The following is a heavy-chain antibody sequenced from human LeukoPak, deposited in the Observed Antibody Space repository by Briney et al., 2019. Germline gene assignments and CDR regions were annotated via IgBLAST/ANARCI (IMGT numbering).Heavy chain of an antibody. J-gene: IGHJ3*02. Sequence: SETLSLTCAVYGGSFSGYYWSWIRQPPGRGLEWIGEINHSGSTNYNPSLKSRVTISVDTSKNQFSLKLSSVTAADTAVYYCARAMGNYYDSSGYYYRNHAFDIWGQGTMVTVSS. CDR3: ARAMGNYYDSSGYYYRNHAFDI. CDR1: GGSFSGYY. D-gene: IGHD3-22*01. CDR2: INHSGST. V-gene: IGHV4-34*01.